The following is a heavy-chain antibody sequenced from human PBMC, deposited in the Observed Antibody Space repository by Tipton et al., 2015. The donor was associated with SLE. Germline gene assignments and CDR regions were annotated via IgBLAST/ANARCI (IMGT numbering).Heavy chain of an antibody. CDR2: ISSSSSTI. V-gene: IGHV3-48*01. CDR1: GFTFSSYS. CDR3: ARDSSSWSFYYYGMDV. Sequence: GSLRLSCAASGFTFSSYSMNWVRQAPGKGLEWVSYISSSSSTIYYADSVKGRFTISRDNAKNSLYLQMNSLRAEDTAVYYCARDSSSWSFYYYGMDVWGQGTTVTVSS. J-gene: IGHJ6*02. D-gene: IGHD6-13*01.